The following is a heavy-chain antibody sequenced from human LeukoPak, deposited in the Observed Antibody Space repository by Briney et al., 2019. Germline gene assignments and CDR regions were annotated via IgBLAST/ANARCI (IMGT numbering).Heavy chain of an antibody. CDR3: ARVSSQLWFHCFDL. Sequence: GGSLRLSCTASGFNFGDYFLTWVRQAPGKGLEWVGFIRSKSFRGTADYAASVKGRFTISRDDSNNIVYLQTNSLKTEDTAIYYCARVSSQLWFHCFDLWGQGALVTVSS. V-gene: IGHV3-49*04. D-gene: IGHD3-10*01. CDR1: GFNFGDYF. J-gene: IGHJ4*02. CDR2: IRSKSFRGTA.